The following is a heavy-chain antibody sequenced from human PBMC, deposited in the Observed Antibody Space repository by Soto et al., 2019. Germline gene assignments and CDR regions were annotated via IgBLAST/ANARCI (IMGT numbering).Heavy chain of an antibody. CDR1: GASIISTTKY. CDR3: ARQDHGDYEFFFAY. V-gene: IGHV4-39*01. CDR2: ISSIGST. Sequence: SETLSLTCTVSGASIISTTKYWGWIRQPPGRGLELIGTISSIGSTYYNPSLEGRVTISVDTSKNQFSLKVTSVTAADTGLYYCARQDHGDYEFFFAYWGQGTLVTVSS. D-gene: IGHD4-17*01. J-gene: IGHJ4*02.